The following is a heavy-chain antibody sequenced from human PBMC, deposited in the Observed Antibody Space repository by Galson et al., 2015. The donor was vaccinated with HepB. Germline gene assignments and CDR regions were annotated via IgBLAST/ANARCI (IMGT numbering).Heavy chain of an antibody. V-gene: IGHV3-30*04. CDR3: ARVVVLSATHPGEEDLDA. Sequence: SLRLSCAASGFTFDSYAMHWVRQAPGKGLEWLSLMSYDEKNTYYADSVKGRFTISRDNSKNTLYLQMNSLRVDDTAVYFCARVVVLSATHPGEEDLDAWGQGTLVTVSS. D-gene: IGHD2-15*01. CDR1: GFTFDSYA. J-gene: IGHJ5*02. CDR2: MSYDEKNT.